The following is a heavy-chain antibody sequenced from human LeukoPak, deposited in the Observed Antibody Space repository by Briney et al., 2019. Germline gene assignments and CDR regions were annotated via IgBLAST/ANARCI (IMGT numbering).Heavy chain of an antibody. J-gene: IGHJ4*02. CDR3: ARVLVGAINFDY. CDR1: GYSISSGYY. V-gene: IGHV4-38-2*02. Sequence: SETLSLTCTVSGYSISSGYYWGWIRQPPGKGLEWIGSIYHSGSTYYNPSLKSRVTISVDKSKNQFSLKLSSVTAADTAVYYCARVLVGAINFDYWGQGTLVTVSS. CDR2: IYHSGST. D-gene: IGHD1-26*01.